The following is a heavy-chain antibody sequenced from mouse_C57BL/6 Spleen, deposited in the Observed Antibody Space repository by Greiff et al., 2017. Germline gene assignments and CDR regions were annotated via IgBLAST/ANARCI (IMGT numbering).Heavy chain of an antibody. V-gene: IGHV1-15*01. Sequence: VHLVESGAELVRPGASVTLSCKASGYTFTDYEMHWVKQTPVHGLEWIGAIDPETGGTAYNQKFKGKAILTADKSSRTAYMELRSLTSEDSAVYYCTRGNYGSSYGYWGQGTTLTVSS. J-gene: IGHJ2*01. CDR2: IDPETGGT. CDR1: GYTFTDYE. CDR3: TRGNYGSSYGY. D-gene: IGHD1-1*01.